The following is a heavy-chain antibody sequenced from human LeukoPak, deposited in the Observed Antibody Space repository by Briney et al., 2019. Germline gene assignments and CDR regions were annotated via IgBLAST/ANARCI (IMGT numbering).Heavy chain of an antibody. CDR1: GYTFTSYG. D-gene: IGHD2-2*01. Sequence: ASVKVSCKASGYTFTSYGISWVRQAPGQGLEWMGWISAYNGNTNYAQKLQGRVTMTTDTSTSTVYMELSSLRSEDTAVYYCARGLATSLLGYWGQGTLVTVSS. CDR3: ARGLATSLLGY. CDR2: ISAYNGNT. V-gene: IGHV1-18*01. J-gene: IGHJ4*02.